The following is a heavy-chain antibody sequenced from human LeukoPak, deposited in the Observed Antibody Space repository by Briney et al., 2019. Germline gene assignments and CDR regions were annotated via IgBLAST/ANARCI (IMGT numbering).Heavy chain of an antibody. V-gene: IGHV3-23*01. D-gene: IGHD6-19*01. CDR3: AKNIAVAGTNYFDY. CDR1: GFTFSSYA. Sequence: GGSLRLSCAASGFTFSSYAMSGVRQAPGKGLEWVSAISGSGGSTYYADSVKGRFTISRDNSKNTLYLQMNSLRAEDTAVYYCAKNIAVAGTNYFDYWGQGTLVTVSS. CDR2: ISGSGGST. J-gene: IGHJ4*02.